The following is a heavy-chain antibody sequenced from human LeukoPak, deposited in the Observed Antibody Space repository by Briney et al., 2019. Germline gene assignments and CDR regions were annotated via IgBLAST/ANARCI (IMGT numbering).Heavy chain of an antibody. J-gene: IGHJ4*02. D-gene: IGHD3-3*01. V-gene: IGHV4-30-4*01. CDR2: IYYSGST. Sequence: SQTLSLTCTVSGGSISSGDYYWGWIRQPPGTGLEWIGYIYYSGSTNYNPSLKSRVTISVDTSKNQFSLKLSSVTAADTAVYYCASRARGYYDFWSGSYYFDYWGQGTLVTVSS. CDR3: ASRARGYYDFWSGSYYFDY. CDR1: GGSISSGDYY.